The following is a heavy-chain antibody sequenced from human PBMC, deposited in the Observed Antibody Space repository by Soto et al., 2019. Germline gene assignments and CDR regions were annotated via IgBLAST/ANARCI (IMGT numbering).Heavy chain of an antibody. J-gene: IGHJ6*02. CDR3: ARIQGSSISARRVRNHYCHSGMDV. Sequence: SGPTLVNTTQTLTLTCTFSGFSFSTSGMCVSWIRQPTGKALEWLALIDWDDDKYYSTSLKTRLTISKDTSKNQVVLTMTNMDPVDTATYYCARIQGSSISARRVRNHYCHSGMDVWGQGTTVTVSS. V-gene: IGHV2-70*01. D-gene: IGHD6-6*01. CDR2: IDWDDDK. CDR1: GFSFSTSGMC.